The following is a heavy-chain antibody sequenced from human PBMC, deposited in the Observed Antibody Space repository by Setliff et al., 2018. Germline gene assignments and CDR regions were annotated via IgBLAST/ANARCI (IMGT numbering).Heavy chain of an antibody. CDR2: INTSGST. J-gene: IGHJ4*02. Sequence: SETLSLTCTVSGDSISSGNYYWNWIRQPAGKGLEWIGRINTSGSTTYNPTLKSRVTISIDMSKSQLALKLTSVTAADTAVYYCATAPSSGPYSGNYWGQGTLVTVSS. CDR1: GDSISSGNYY. D-gene: IGHD5-12*01. V-gene: IGHV4-61*02. CDR3: ATAPSSGPYSGNY.